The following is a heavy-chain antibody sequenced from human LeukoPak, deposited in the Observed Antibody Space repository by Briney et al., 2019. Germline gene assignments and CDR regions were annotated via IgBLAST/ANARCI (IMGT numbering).Heavy chain of an antibody. CDR1: GGSINSGDYY. J-gene: IGHJ5*02. D-gene: IGHD6-25*01. CDR2: IYYSGST. Sequence: PSQTLSLTCTVSGGSINSGDYYWTWIRQPPGKGLEWIGYIYYSGSTYYNPSLKSRVTISVDTSKNQFSLKLSSVTAADTAVYYCARGGFTAAPRGRFDPWGQGTLVTVSS. V-gene: IGHV4-30-4*01. CDR3: ARGGFTAAPRGRFDP.